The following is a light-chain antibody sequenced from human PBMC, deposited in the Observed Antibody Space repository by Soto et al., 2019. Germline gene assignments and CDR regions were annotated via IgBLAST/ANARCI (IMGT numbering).Light chain of an antibody. Sequence: IQMIQSPSSLSASIGDRVTITCRASQGIRNDLGWYQQKPGKAPKLLIYAASSLQSGVPSRFSGSGSGTDFTLTISSLQPEDFATYYCQQSYSTPSITFGQGTRLEIK. CDR1: QGIRND. V-gene: IGKV1-39*01. J-gene: IGKJ5*01. CDR3: QQSYSTPSIT. CDR2: AAS.